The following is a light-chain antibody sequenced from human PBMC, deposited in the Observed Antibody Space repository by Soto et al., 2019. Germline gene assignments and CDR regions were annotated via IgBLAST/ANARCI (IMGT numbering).Light chain of an antibody. V-gene: IGLV2-23*02. Sequence: QSALTQPASVSGSPGQSITISCTGTSSDVGNYNLVSWYQQHPGKAPKLMIYEVSKWPSGVSNRFSGSKSGNTASLTISGLQAEDEADYYCSSYAGSSIPIIFGTGTKVTVL. J-gene: IGLJ1*01. CDR2: EVS. CDR1: SSDVGNYNL. CDR3: SSYAGSSIPII.